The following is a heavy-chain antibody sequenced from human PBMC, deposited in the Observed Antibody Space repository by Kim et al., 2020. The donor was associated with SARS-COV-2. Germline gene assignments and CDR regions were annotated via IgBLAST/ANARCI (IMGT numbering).Heavy chain of an antibody. Sequence: ASVKVSCKASGYTFTGYYMHWVRQAPGQGLEWMGWINPNSGGTNYAQKFQGRVTMTRDTSISTAYMELSRLRSDDTAVYYCASGYCSSTSCYMGYYGMDVWGQGATVTVSS. CDR3: ASGYCSSTSCYMGYYGMDV. V-gene: IGHV1-2*02. CDR2: INPNSGGT. D-gene: IGHD2-2*02. CDR1: GYTFTGYY. J-gene: IGHJ6*02.